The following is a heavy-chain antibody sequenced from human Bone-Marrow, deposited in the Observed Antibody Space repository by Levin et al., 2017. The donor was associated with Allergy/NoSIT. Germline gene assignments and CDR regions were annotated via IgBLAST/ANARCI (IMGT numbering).Heavy chain of an antibody. CDR3: ARRNPSGSERGRDS. CDR2: IYYNGST. V-gene: IGHV4-59*08. D-gene: IGHD3-10*01. Sequence: PSETLSLTFTVSLGSISVYYWSWIRQPPGKGLEYIGYIYYNGSTNYNPSLKSRVTISIGTSDNQFSLKLTSVTAADTAVYYCARRNPSGSERGRDSWGQGTLVTVSS. J-gene: IGHJ4*02. CDR1: LGSISVYY.